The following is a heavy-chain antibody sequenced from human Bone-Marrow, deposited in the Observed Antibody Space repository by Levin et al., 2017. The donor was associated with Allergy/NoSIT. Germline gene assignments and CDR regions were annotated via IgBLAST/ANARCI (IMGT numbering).Heavy chain of an antibody. J-gene: IGHJ4*02. D-gene: IGHD1-26*01. V-gene: IGHV3-23*01. CDR1: GFAFHSFA. CDR2: IGGRGDTT. Sequence: ASVKVSCAASGFAFHSFALSWVRQSPGKALECVSTIGGRGDTTDYAESVKGRFTISRDNTKETLSLQMNSLRVEDTALYYCAKQRGAYFDFWGQGILVTVSS. CDR3: AKQRGAYFDF.